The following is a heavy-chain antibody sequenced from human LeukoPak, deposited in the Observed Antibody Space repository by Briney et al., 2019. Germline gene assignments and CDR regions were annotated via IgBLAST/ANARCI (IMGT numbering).Heavy chain of an antibody. CDR1: GFTVSSNY. V-gene: IGHV3-53*01. D-gene: IGHD2-15*01. J-gene: IGHJ4*02. CDR3: ARAPGGSGGSRGVGATGDFDY. CDR2: IYNGGST. Sequence: PGGSLRLSCGDSGFTVSSNYISWVRQAPGKGLEWISIIYNGGSTFYADSVKGRFTIFRDNSKNTLYFQMNGLRAEDTAVYYCARAPGGSGGSRGVGATGDFDYWGQGTLVTVSS.